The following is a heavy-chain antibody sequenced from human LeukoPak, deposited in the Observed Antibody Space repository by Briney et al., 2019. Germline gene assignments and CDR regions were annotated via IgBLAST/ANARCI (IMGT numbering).Heavy chain of an antibody. J-gene: IGHJ4*02. D-gene: IGHD3-22*01. CDR3: ARNHYDSSGYYFPLGY. Sequence: GGSLRLSCAASGFTFSSYAMHWVRQAPGKGLEWVAVISSDGSNKYYADSVKDRFTISRDNSKNTLYLQMNSLRDEDTAMYYCARNHYDSSGYYFPLGYWGQGTLVTVSS. CDR2: ISSDGSNK. CDR1: GFTFSSYA. V-gene: IGHV3-30*04.